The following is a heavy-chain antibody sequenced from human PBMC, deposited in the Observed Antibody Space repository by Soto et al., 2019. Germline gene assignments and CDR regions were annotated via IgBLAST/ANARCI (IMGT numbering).Heavy chain of an antibody. CDR2: IKQDGSEK. D-gene: IGHD5-12*01. CDR1: GFTFSSYW. V-gene: IGHV3-7*05. J-gene: IGHJ4*02. Sequence: GGSLRLSCAASGFTFSSYWMSWVRQAPGKGLEWVANIKQDGSEKYYVDSVKGRFTISRDNAKNSLYLQMNSLRADDTAVYYYARFAWQRFKYLEYGGQGTLDTASS. CDR3: ARFAWQRFKYLEY.